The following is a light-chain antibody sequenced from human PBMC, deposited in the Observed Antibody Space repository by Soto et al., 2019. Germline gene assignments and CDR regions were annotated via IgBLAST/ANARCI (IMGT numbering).Light chain of an antibody. CDR1: SGSIASNY. CDR3: QSYDSSNQGV. Sequence: NFMLTQPHSVSESPGKTVTISCTRSSGSIASNYVQWYQQRPGSAPTTVIYEDNQRPSGVPDRFSGSIDSSSNSASLTISGLKTEYEADYYCQSYDSSNQGVFGSGTQLTVL. V-gene: IGLV6-57*04. J-gene: IGLJ6*01. CDR2: EDN.